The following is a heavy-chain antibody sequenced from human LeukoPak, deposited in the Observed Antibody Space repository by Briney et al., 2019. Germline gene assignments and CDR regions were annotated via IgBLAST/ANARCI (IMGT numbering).Heavy chain of an antibody. V-gene: IGHV1-69*13. CDR3: AGVSSAELYYYYGMDV. J-gene: IGHJ6*02. Sequence: ASVKVSCKASGGTFSSYAISWVRQAPGQGLEWMGGIVPIFGTANYAQKFQGRVTITADESTSTAYMELSSLRSEDTAVYYCAGVSSAELYYYYGMDVWGQGTTVTVSS. CDR1: GGTFSSYA. CDR2: IVPIFGTA. D-gene: IGHD6-25*01.